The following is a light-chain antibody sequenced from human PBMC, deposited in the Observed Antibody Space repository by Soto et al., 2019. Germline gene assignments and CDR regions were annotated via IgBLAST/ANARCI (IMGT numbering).Light chain of an antibody. V-gene: IGLV2-14*01. CDR1: SRDVGGYNY. Sequence: QSVLTQPASVSGSPGQSITISCTGTSRDVGGYNYVSWYQQHPGKAPKLMIYEVSNRPSGVSNRFSGSKSGNTASLTISGLQAEDEADYYCSSYTSSSILGVFGTGTKVTVL. CDR3: SSYTSSSILGV. CDR2: EVS. J-gene: IGLJ1*01.